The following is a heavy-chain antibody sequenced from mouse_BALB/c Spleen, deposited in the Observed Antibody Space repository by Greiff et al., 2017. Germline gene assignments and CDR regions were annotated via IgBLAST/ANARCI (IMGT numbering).Heavy chain of an antibody. CDR3: ARGGDGYHYYAMDY. J-gene: IGHJ4*01. V-gene: IGHV1-63*02. Sequence: VQLQQSGAELVRPGTSVKISCKASGYTFTNYWLGWVKQRPGHGLEWIGDIYPGGGYTNYNEKFKGKATLTADTSSSTAYMQLSSLTSEDSAVYFCARGGDGYHYYAMDYWGQGTSVTVSA. D-gene: IGHD2-3*01. CDR1: GYTFTNYW. CDR2: IYPGGGYT.